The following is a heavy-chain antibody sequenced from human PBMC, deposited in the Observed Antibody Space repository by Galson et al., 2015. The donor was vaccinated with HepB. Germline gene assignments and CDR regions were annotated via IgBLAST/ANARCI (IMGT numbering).Heavy chain of an antibody. CDR3: ARDFYYDSSGYHNWFDP. CDR2: ISSSSSTI. D-gene: IGHD3-22*01. J-gene: IGHJ5*02. V-gene: IGHV3-48*01. CDR1: GFTFSSYS. Sequence: SLRLSCAASGFTFSSYSMNWVRQAPGKGLEWVSYISSSSSTIYYADSVKGRFTISRDNAKNSLYLQMNSLRAEDTAVYYCARDFYYDSSGYHNWFDPWGQGTLVTVSS.